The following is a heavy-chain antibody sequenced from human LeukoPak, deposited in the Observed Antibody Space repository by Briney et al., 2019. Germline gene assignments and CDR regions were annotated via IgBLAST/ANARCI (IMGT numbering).Heavy chain of an antibody. V-gene: IGHV4-4*07. CDR2: IYRSGGT. CDR1: NGSISEYH. Sequence: SETLSLTCSVSNGSISEYHWTWIRQPAGKGLEWIGRIYRSGGTNYNPSLKSRVSMSVDTSKNQFSLKLSSVTAADTAVYYCARELLTAAAGDAFDIWGQGTMVTVSS. CDR3: ARELLTAAAGDAFDI. D-gene: IGHD6-13*01. J-gene: IGHJ3*02.